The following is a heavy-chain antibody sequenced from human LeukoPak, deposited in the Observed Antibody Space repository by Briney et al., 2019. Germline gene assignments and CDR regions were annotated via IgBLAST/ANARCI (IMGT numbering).Heavy chain of an antibody. V-gene: IGHV3-74*01. CDR2: ISNDGTST. CDR1: GVTFSSHS. CDR3: ARGFYYDTSGPWAFDI. Sequence: GGSLRLSCAASGVTFSSHSMHWVRQAPGKGLVWVSGISNDGTSTTYADSVKGRFTISRDNAKNTLYLQMHSLRAEDTAVYYCARGFYYDTSGPWAFDIWGQGTMVTVSS. J-gene: IGHJ3*02. D-gene: IGHD3-22*01.